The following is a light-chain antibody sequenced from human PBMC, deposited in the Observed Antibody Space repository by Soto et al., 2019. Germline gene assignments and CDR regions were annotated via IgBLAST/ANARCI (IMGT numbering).Light chain of an antibody. CDR3: QQYYSTPLT. Sequence: DIVMTQSPDSLAVSLGERATINCKSSQSVLYSSNNKNYLAGYQQKPGQPLNLLIYWASTRESGVPYRFSGRGSGTDFTLSISSLQAEDVAVYYCQQYYSTPLTFGGGTKVEIK. CDR2: WAS. J-gene: IGKJ4*01. CDR1: QSVLYSSNNKNY. V-gene: IGKV4-1*01.